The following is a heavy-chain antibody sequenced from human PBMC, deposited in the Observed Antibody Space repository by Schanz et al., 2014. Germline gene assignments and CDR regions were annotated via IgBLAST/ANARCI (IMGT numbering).Heavy chain of an antibody. D-gene: IGHD2-15*01. CDR1: GFIFSSYG. Sequence: QVQLVESGGGVVQPGRSLRLSCAASGFIFSSYGLHWVRQAPGKGLEWVAVISYDGRNKYYADSVKGRFTISRDNSKNTLYLQMNSLRAEDTAVYYCARDRGYCSGGSCLTFDSWGQGTLVTVSS. V-gene: IGHV3-30*19. J-gene: IGHJ4*02. CDR3: ARDRGYCSGGSCLTFDS. CDR2: ISYDGRNK.